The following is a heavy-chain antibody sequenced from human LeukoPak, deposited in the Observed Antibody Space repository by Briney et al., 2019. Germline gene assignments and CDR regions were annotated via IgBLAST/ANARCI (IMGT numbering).Heavy chain of an antibody. V-gene: IGHV1-2*02. J-gene: IGHJ4*02. CDR1: GFTFTDYY. D-gene: IGHD2/OR15-2a*01. Sequence: ASVKVSCKASGFTFTDYYMHWVRQAPGQGLEWMGWINPNSGGTNYAQKFQGRVTITADESTSTAYMELSSLRSEDTAVYYCARLGIAGGYWGQGTLVTVSS. CDR2: INPNSGGT. CDR3: ARLGIAGGY.